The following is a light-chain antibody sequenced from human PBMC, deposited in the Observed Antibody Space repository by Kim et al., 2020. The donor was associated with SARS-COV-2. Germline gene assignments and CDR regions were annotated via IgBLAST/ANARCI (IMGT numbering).Light chain of an antibody. CDR3: HQYGSSRWT. Sequence: PGERATLSCRARQTTSSSYLAWYQQKPGQAPRLLIYGASSRATGIPDRFSGSGSGTDFNLTISRLEPEDFAVYYCHQYGSSRWTFGQGTKVDIK. J-gene: IGKJ1*01. CDR1: QTTSSSY. CDR2: GAS. V-gene: IGKV3-20*01.